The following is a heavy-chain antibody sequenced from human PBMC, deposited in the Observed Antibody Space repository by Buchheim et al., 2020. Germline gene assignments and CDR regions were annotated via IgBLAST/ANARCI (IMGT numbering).Heavy chain of an antibody. CDR2: ITPRGQRK. CDR3: AREAPDTYFFDY. D-gene: IGHD2-2*01. Sequence: QVRLVQSGAEVRDPGASVKISCKTSGYTFNNYYMQWARQAPGQRLEWMGAITPRGQRKDYAQRFQGRFTMNWDTSTSTVYMDLSSLTSEDTAVYYCAREAPDTYFFDYWGQGTL. J-gene: IGHJ4*02. V-gene: IGHV1-46*02. CDR1: GYTFNNYY.